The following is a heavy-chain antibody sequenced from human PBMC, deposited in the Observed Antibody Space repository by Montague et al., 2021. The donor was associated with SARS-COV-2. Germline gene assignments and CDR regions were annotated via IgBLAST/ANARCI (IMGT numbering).Heavy chain of an antibody. V-gene: IGHV4-39*01. D-gene: IGHD3-10*01. Sequence: SETLSLTCTVSGGSVSRSPYCWGWIRQPPGRGLEWVGSISYSGRTYFSPTLKSRLTISVDSSENQFSLRLSSVTAADTAVYYCASSYYYGSGTYVYNYYMDVWGKGTTVTVSS. CDR1: GGSVSRSPYC. CDR3: ASSYYYGSGTYVYNYYMDV. CDR2: ISYSGRT. J-gene: IGHJ6*03.